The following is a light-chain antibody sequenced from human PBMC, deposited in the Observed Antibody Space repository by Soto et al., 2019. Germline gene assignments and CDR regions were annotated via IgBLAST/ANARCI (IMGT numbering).Light chain of an antibody. CDR2: KAY. CDR3: KQYETFSGT. Sequence: DIQMTQSPSTLSGSVGDRVTITCRASQTISSWLAWYQQKPGKAHKLLIYKAYTLKSGVQSRFSGSGSGTKFTLTIASLQPDDFATYYCKQYETFSGTVGPGTKVDIK. V-gene: IGKV1-5*03. CDR1: QTISSW. J-gene: IGKJ1*01.